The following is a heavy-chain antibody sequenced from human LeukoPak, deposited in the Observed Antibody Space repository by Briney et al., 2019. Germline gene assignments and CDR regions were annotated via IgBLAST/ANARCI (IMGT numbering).Heavy chain of an antibody. J-gene: IGHJ4*02. CDR1: GFTFTSSA. CDR2: IVVGSGNT. D-gene: IGHD3-10*01. Sequence: ASVKVSCKASGFTFTSSAMQWVRQARGQRLEWIGWIVVGSGNTNYAQKFQERVTITRDMSTSTAYMELSSLRSEDTAVYYCAASYYYGSGSGLAYFDYWGQGTLVTVSS. CDR3: AASYYYGSGSGLAYFDY. V-gene: IGHV1-58*02.